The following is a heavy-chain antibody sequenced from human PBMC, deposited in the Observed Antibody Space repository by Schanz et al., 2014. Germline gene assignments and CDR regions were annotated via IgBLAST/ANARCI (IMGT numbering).Heavy chain of an antibody. Sequence: EVQLVESGGGLVQPGGSLRLSCAVSGFTVSDHYMDWVRQAPGKGLEWLGRVRNRRNSDIIEYAASVEGRFTISRDESKNSVYLQMNSLQTDDTAVYYCFSMHYGNSVYWGQGTLXTVSS. V-gene: IGHV3-72*01. J-gene: IGHJ4*02. D-gene: IGHD1-7*01. CDR1: GFTVSDHY. CDR2: VRNRRNSDII. CDR3: FSMHYGNSVY.